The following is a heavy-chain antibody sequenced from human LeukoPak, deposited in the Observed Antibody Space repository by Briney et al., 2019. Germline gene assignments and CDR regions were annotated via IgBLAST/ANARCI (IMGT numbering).Heavy chain of an antibody. Sequence: GPGGSLRLSCAASGFTFNDYGLSWVRHAPGKGLEWVSGINWNGGTAGYADSVRGRFTISRDNAKNSLYLQMNSLRAEDTAFYYCARNFGGGDRSGPFYWGQGTLVTVSS. CDR3: ARNFGGGDRSGPFY. CDR2: INWNGGTA. J-gene: IGHJ4*02. CDR1: GFTFNDYG. V-gene: IGHV3-20*04. D-gene: IGHD3-22*01.